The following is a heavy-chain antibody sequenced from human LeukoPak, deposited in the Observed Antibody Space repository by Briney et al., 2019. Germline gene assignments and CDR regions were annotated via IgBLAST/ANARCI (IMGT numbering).Heavy chain of an antibody. CDR3: AKDFSPPVAKL. CDR2: ISSSGGST. V-gene: IGHV3-23*01. Sequence: GRTLSLSPAASGFTLRSYAMGWGPETPGKRLGRVSDISSSGGSTYYAASVKGRFTISRDNSKNTLYLQMNSLRAEDTAVYYCAKDFSPPVAKLWGQGTLVTVSS. D-gene: IGHD5-12*01. CDR1: GFTLRSYA. J-gene: IGHJ4*01.